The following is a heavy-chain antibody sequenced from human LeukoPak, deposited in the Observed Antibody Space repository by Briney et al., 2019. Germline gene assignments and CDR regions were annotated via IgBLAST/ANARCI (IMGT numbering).Heavy chain of an antibody. CDR2: IYTSGST. J-gene: IGHJ4*02. CDR3: ASTRGYYHTQSDY. CDR1: GGSISSYY. Sequence: SETLSLTCTVSGGSISSYYWSWIRQPPGKGLEWIGYIYTSGSTNYNPSLKSRVTISVDTSKNQFSLKLSSVTAADTAVYYCASTRGYYHTQSDYWGQGTLVTVSS. D-gene: IGHD3-3*01. V-gene: IGHV4-4*09.